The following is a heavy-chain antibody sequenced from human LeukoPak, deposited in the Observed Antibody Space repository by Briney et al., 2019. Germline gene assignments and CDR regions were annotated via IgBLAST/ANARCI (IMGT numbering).Heavy chain of an antibody. CDR1: GFTFSSYA. J-gene: IGHJ3*02. D-gene: IGHD6-19*01. Sequence: PGRSLRLSCAASGFTFSSYAMHWVRQAPGKGLEWVAVISYDGSNKYYADSVKGRFTISRDNSKNTLYLQMNSLRAEDTAVYYCARPKAVAGTGGAFDIWGQGTMVTVSS. CDR2: ISYDGSNK. V-gene: IGHV3-30*04. CDR3: ARPKAVAGTGGAFDI.